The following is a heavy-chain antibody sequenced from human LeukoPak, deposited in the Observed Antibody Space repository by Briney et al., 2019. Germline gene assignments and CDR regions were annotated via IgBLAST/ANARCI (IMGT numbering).Heavy chain of an antibody. J-gene: IGHJ4*02. V-gene: IGHV3-15*01. CDR1: GFTFSNPW. CDR3: TTYGDYGGLSDY. D-gene: IGHD4-17*01. CDR2: IKSKTDGGTT. Sequence: GGSLRLSCAASGFTFSNPWMSWVRQAPGKGLEWVGRIKSKTDGGTTEYAAAVQGRFTISRDDSKNTLYLQMNSLKTEDTAVYYCTTYGDYGGLSDYWGQGTLVTVSS.